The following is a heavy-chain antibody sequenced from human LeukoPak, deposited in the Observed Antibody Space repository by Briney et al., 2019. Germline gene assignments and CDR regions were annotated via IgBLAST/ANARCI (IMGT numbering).Heavy chain of an antibody. CDR2: IYSGGST. D-gene: IGHD1-26*01. Sequence: PGGSLRLSCVVSGFTFSSCSMSWVRQAPGKGLEWVSVIYSGGSTYYADSVKGRFTISRDNSKNTLYLQMNSLRAEDTAVYYCARVYSGSNGPHFDYWGQGTLVTVSS. CDR1: GFTFSSCS. J-gene: IGHJ4*02. CDR3: ARVYSGSNGPHFDY. V-gene: IGHV3-66*01.